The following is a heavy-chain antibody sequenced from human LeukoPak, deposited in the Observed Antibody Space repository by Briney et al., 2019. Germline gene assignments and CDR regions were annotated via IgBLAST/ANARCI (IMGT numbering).Heavy chain of an antibody. Sequence: GGSLRLSCAASGFTFSSYSMNWVRQAPGKGLEWVSSISSSSSYIYYADSVKGRFTISRDNAKNSLYLQMNSLRAEDTAVYYCARAPTRGYSYGNFDYWGRGTLVTVSS. D-gene: IGHD5-18*01. CDR1: GFTFSSYS. J-gene: IGHJ4*02. CDR3: ARAPTRGYSYGNFDY. V-gene: IGHV3-21*01. CDR2: ISSSSSYI.